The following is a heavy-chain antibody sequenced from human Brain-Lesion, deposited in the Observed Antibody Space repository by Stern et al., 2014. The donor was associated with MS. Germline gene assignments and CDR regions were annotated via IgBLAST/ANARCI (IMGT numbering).Heavy chain of an antibody. CDR2: FDPEDGET. J-gene: IGHJ4*02. D-gene: IGHD1-26*01. CDR1: GSTLPELS. CDR3: ATLSPGAGGNYYRHFDY. V-gene: IGHV1-24*01. Sequence: DQLVESGAEVKKPGASVKVSCKVSGSTLPELSMHWVRQAPRKGLEWMGGFDPEDGETIYAQKFQGRVTMTEDTSTDTAYMELSSLRSEDTAVYYCATLSPGAGGNYYRHFDYWGQGTLVTVSS.